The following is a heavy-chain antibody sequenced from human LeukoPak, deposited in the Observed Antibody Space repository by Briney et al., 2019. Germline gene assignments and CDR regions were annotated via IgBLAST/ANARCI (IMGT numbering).Heavy chain of an antibody. Sequence: GESLKISCKGSGYSFTSYWISWVRQMPGKGLEWMGRIDPSDSYTNYSPSFQGHVTISADKSISTAYLQWSSLKASDTAMYYCAGPYSSSWSYYYYYGMDVWGQGTTVTVSS. CDR2: IDPSDSYT. V-gene: IGHV5-10-1*01. J-gene: IGHJ6*02. CDR1: GYSFTSYW. CDR3: AGPYSSSWSYYYYYGMDV. D-gene: IGHD6-13*01.